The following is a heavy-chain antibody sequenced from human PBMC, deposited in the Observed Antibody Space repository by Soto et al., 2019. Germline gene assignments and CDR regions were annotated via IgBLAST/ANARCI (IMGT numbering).Heavy chain of an antibody. Sequence: QVQLVQSGAEVKTPGSSVKVSCKASGDTFSSHAVSWVRQAPGQGLEWMGGFIPMGGATNYAQNFQGRVTMTVDESASTAYMEVTSLTSEDTAVYYCARGKQWGGYVYSLFYYFEDWGQGTLVTVAS. D-gene: IGHD5-18*01. CDR3: ARGKQWGGYVYSLFYYFED. J-gene: IGHJ4*02. CDR2: FIPMGGAT. CDR1: GDTFSSHA. V-gene: IGHV1-69*01.